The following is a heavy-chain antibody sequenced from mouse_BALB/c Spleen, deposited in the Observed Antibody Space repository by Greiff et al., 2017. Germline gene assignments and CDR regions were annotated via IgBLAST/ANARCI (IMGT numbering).Heavy chain of an antibody. V-gene: IGHV1S81*02. D-gene: IGHD1-1*01. Sequence: VQLQQSGAELVKPGASVKLSCKASGYTFTSYWMHWVKQRPGQGLEWIGEINPSNGRTNYNEKFKSKATLTVDKSTSTAYMQISSLTSEDSAVYDCARGLTTVGDAMDYWGQGTSVTVSA. CDR1: GYTFTSYW. J-gene: IGHJ4*01. CDR2: INPSNGRT. CDR3: ARGLTTVGDAMDY.